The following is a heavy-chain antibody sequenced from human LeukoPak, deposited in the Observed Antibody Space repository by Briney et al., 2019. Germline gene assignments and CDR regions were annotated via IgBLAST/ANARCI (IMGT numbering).Heavy chain of an antibody. D-gene: IGHD3-22*01. V-gene: IGHV1-8*01. CDR3: VAYYYDSAGLFLNYFYGMDV. J-gene: IGHJ6*02. Sequence: GASVKVSCKASGYTFTSYDINWVRQATGQGLEWLGWMNPSSGNTGYAQKFQGRVTMTRDTSISTAYMELSSLRSEDAAVYARVAYYYDSAGLFLNYFYGMDVWGQGTTVTVSS. CDR2: MNPSSGNT. CDR1: GYTFTSYD.